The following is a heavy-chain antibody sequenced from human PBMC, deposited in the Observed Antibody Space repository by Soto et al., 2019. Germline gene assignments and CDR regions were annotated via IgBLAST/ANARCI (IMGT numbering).Heavy chain of an antibody. CDR1: GGTFSSYA. Sequence: QVPLVQSGAEVKKPGSSVTVSCKASGGTFSSYAIHWVRQAPGQGLEWMGGIIPMYGPAKYAQRFQGRVTITADGSTTTVYMELTSMTSQDTAVYYWARVTSMVPGVIDHWFAPWGHGTLVTVSS. J-gene: IGHJ5*02. D-gene: IGHD3-10*01. V-gene: IGHV1-69*01. CDR3: ARVTSMVPGVIDHWFAP. CDR2: IIPMYGPA.